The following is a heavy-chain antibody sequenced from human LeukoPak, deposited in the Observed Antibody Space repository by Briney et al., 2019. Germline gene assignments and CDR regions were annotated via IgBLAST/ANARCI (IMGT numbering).Heavy chain of an antibody. CDR1: GYTFTGYY. J-gene: IGHJ4*02. Sequence: GASVKVSCKASGYTFTGYYMHWVRQAPGQGLEWMGWINPNSGGTNYAQKFQGGVTMTRDTSISTAYMELSRLRSDDTAVYYCARDFRAIAKPGITGTKYYFDYWGQGTLVTVSS. V-gene: IGHV1-2*02. CDR2: INPNSGGT. D-gene: IGHD1-7*01. CDR3: ARDFRAIAKPGITGTKYYFDY.